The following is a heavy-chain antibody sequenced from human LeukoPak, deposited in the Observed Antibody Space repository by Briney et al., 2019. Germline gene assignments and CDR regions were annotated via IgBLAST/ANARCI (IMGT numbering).Heavy chain of an antibody. D-gene: IGHD3-22*01. Sequence: GGSLRLSCAASGFTFSSCAMSWVRQAPGKGLEWVSAISGSGGSTYYADSVKGRFTISRDNSKNTPYLQMNSLRAEDTAVYYCAGGYYPEYYYYYMDVWGKGTTVTVSS. CDR3: AGGYYPEYYYYYMDV. CDR1: GFTFSSCA. J-gene: IGHJ6*03. CDR2: ISGSGGST. V-gene: IGHV3-23*01.